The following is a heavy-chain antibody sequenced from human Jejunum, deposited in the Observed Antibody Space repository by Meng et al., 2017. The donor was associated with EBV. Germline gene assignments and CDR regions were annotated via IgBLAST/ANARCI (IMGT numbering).Heavy chain of an antibody. V-gene: IGHV3-74*03. CDR2: INNDGSTT. J-gene: IGHJ4*02. CDR3: ARNYRDY. Sequence: EVQLAESGGGLVHPGGFMRLPCAASGFIFSTYWMHWVRQTPGKGLEWVSRINNDGSTTQYADSGRGRFTISRDNAKSTLYLQMNSLTAEDTAVYYCARNYRDYWGQGTLVTVSS. D-gene: IGHD4-11*01. CDR1: GFIFSTYW.